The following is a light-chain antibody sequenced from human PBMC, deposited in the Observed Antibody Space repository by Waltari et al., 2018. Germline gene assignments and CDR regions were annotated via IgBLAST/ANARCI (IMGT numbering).Light chain of an antibody. CDR2: DAS. CDR3: QQRSIWPLT. V-gene: IGKV3-11*01. J-gene: IGKJ4*01. Sequence: EIVLTQSPATLSLSPGERATLSCRSSQSISRYLGWYQQKPGQAPRLLIYDASNRATGIPARFSGSGYGTDFTLTISSLEPEDSALYYCQQRSIWPLTFGGGTKVEI. CDR1: QSISRY.